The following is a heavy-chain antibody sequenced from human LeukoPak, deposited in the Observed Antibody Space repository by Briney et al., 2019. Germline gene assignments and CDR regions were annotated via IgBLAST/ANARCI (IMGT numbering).Heavy chain of an antibody. CDR1: GGSISSYS. D-gene: IGHD3-10*01. Sequence: SETLSLTCTVSGGSISSYSWSWVRQPPGKGLEWIGYIYYSGSTNYNPSLKSRVTISADTSKNQFSLKLSSVTAADTAVYYCAREYYGSGSYVIDYWGQGTLVTVSS. CDR2: IYYSGST. J-gene: IGHJ4*02. V-gene: IGHV4-59*01. CDR3: AREYYGSGSYVIDY.